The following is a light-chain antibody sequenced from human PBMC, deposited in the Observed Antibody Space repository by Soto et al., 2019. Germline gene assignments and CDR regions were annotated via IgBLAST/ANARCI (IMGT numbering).Light chain of an antibody. J-gene: IGKJ1*01. CDR3: QPYYNTPRT. V-gene: IGKV4-1*01. Sequence: DIVMTQSPDSLAVSLGERATINCKSSQSVLYSSNNKNYFAWYQQKPGQPPKLLIYWASTRESGVPDRFSGSGSGKDFALPISRLQAEDVPVYYCQPYYNTPRTFGHGTKVEIK. CDR1: QSVLYSSNNKNY. CDR2: WAS.